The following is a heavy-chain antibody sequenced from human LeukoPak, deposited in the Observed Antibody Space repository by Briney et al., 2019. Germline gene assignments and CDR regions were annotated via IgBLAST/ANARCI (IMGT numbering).Heavy chain of an antibody. CDR3: ARALPRYSSSWYYFDY. V-gene: IGHV3-23*01. CDR1: GFTFSSYA. D-gene: IGHD6-13*01. CDR2: ISGSGGST. J-gene: IGHJ4*02. Sequence: PGGSLRLSCAASGFTFSSYAMSWVRQAPGKGLEWVSAISGSGGSTYYADSVKGRFTISRDNSKNSLYLQMNSLRAGDTAVYYCARALPRYSSSWYYFDYWGQGTLVTVSS.